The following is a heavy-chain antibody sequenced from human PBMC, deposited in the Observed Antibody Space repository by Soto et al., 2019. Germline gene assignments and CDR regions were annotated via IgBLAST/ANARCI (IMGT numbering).Heavy chain of an antibody. CDR2: INPNSGGT. V-gene: IGHV1-2*02. D-gene: IGHD5-12*01. J-gene: IGHJ6*02. CDR1: GDAFTGRY. CDR3: AREGGMATINRYYYSGMDV. Sequence: GASVKVSWKACGDAFTGRYRHWVRQAPGKGLEWMGWINPNSGGTNYAQKFQGRVTRTRDTSISTAYMELSRLRSDDPAVYYCAREGGMATINRYYYSGMDVWGQGTTVTVSS.